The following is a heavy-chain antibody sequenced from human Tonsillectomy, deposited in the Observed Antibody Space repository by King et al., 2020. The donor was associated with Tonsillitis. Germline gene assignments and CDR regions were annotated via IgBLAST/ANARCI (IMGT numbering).Heavy chain of an antibody. Sequence: QLVQSGAEVKKPGASVKVSCKASGFIFTGHYMHWLRQAPGQGLEWMGWINLNSGGTDYAQRFQGRATQPRDTSITTAYMELGGLRSDDTAVYYGARDNRWNGVGSWFDPWGQGTLVTVSS. D-gene: IGHD1-1*01. V-gene: IGHV1-2*02. CDR2: INLNSGGT. CDR3: ARDNRWNGVGSWFDP. CDR1: GFIFTGHY. J-gene: IGHJ5*02.